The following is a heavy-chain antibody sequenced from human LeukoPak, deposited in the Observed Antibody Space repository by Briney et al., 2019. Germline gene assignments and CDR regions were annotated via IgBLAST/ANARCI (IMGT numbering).Heavy chain of an antibody. CDR2: INWNSDSI. CDR1: GFTFDDYA. V-gene: IGHV3-9*01. D-gene: IGHD5-12*01. Sequence: GGSLRLSCAVSGFTFDDYAMHWVRHVPGKSLEWVSGINWNSDSIGCADSVKGRFTTSRDNAKNTLYLQMNSLRAEDTAFYYCAINGGGDSGYGNFDYWGQGTLVTVSS. CDR3: AINGGGDSGYGNFDY. J-gene: IGHJ4*02.